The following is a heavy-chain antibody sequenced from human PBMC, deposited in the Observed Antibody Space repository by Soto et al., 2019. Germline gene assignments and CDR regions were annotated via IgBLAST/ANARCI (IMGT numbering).Heavy chain of an antibody. V-gene: IGHV5-51*01. D-gene: IGHD6-19*01. CDR3: ARRDRSGWFDAFDV. CDR2: IYPADSDT. Sequence: ETLKISCKGFGYRFTNKWIGWVRQMPGKGLEWMGVIYPADSDTRYSPSFQGQVTISVDKSNSTTYLQWSSLKAADTALYYCARRDRSGWFDAFDVWGRGTVVTVSS. J-gene: IGHJ3*01. CDR1: GYRFTNKW.